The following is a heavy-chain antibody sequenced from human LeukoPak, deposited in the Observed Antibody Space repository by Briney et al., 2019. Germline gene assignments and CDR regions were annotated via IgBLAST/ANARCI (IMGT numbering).Heavy chain of an antibody. CDR3: ARAAGDASGYYSDY. V-gene: IGHV4-59*11. D-gene: IGHD3-22*01. CDR1: GASIISHY. J-gene: IGHJ4*02. CDR2: FYYSGIS. Sequence: SETLSLTCTVSGASIISHYWGWIRQPPGKGLEWIGYFYYSGISNYNPSLKSRVTMAVDTSKSQFSLNPTSVTAADTAFYYCARAAGDASGYYSDYWGQGTLVTVSS.